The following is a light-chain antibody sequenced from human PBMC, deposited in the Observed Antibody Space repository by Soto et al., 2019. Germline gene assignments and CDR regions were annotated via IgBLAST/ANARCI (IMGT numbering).Light chain of an antibody. J-gene: IGKJ1*01. CDR1: QSFTSN. Sequence: EIVMTQSPVTLSVSPEERATLSCRASQSFTSNLAWYQQKLGQAPRLLIYGASTRASGIPARFSGSGSGTDFTLTISSLQPDDFATYYCQHYNSYSEAFGQGTKVDIK. CDR3: QHYNSYSEA. V-gene: IGKV3-15*01. CDR2: GAS.